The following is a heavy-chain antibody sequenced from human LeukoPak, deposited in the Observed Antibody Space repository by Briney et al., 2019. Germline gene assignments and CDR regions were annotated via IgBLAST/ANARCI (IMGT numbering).Heavy chain of an antibody. V-gene: IGHV3-7*01. CDR2: IKQDGSEK. CDR3: ARGGTELVIPTY. D-gene: IGHD3-9*01. Sequence: GGSLRLPCGASGFTFSSYWMTWVRQAPGKGLEWVANIKQDGSEKYYVDSVEGRFTISRDNAKNSLYLQMNSLRTEDTAVYYCARGGTELVIPTYWGQGTLVTVSS. J-gene: IGHJ4*02. CDR1: GFTFSSYW.